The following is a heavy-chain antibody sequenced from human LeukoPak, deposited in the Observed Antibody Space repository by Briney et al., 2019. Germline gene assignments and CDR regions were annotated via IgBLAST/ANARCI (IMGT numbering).Heavy chain of an antibody. D-gene: IGHD3-22*01. J-gene: IGHJ4*02. CDR2: IYYSGST. V-gene: IGHV4-59*01. CDR3: ARGGSSGYYLYYFDY. CDR1: GGSISSYY. Sequence: SETLSLTCTVSGGSISSYYWSWIRQPPGKGLEWIGYIYYSGSTNYNPSLKSRVTISVDTSKNQLSLKLSSVTAADTAVYYCARGGSSGYYLYYFDYWGQGTLVTVSS.